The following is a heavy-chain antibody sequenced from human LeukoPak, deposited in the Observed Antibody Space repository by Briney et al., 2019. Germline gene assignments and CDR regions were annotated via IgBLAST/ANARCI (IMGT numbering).Heavy chain of an antibody. CDR1: VFTFNTYD. J-gene: IGHJ4*02. V-gene: IGHV3-33*01. CDR3: ARGSGSGTYWTFDY. D-gene: IGHD3-10*01. Sequence: PGRTLRLPCALSVFTFNTYDKHGVRQAPAKALEGVTDKWYDGSNKYYADSVKRRFTIYRHNSKNTLYLQMNTLRSQHSAVYYCARGSGSGTYWTFDYWGQGTLVTVSS. CDR2: KWYDGSNK.